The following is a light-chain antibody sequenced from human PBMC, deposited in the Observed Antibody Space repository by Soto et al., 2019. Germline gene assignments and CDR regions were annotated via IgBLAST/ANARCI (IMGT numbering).Light chain of an antibody. CDR1: SSDVGGYNY. CDR3: CSYAGSYSYV. CDR2: DVS. Sequence: QSVLTQPRSVSGSPGQSVTISCTGTSSDVGGYNYVSWYQQHPGKAPKLMIYDVSKRPSGVPDRFSGSKSGNTASLTISGLQAEDEADYYCCSYAGSYSYVFGTGTKL. V-gene: IGLV2-11*01. J-gene: IGLJ1*01.